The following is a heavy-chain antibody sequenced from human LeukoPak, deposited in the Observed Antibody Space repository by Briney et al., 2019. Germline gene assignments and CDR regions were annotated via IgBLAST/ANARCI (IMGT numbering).Heavy chain of an antibody. Sequence: SETLSLTCTVSGGSISSYYWSWIRQPAGKGLEWIGRIYTSGSTNYNPSLKSRVTMSVDTSKNQFSLKLSSVTAADTAVYYCASRKIRFLASRGAFDIWGQGTMVTVSS. CDR2: IYTSGST. V-gene: IGHV4-4*07. J-gene: IGHJ3*02. CDR3: ASRKIRFLASRGAFDI. CDR1: GGSISSYY. D-gene: IGHD3-3*01.